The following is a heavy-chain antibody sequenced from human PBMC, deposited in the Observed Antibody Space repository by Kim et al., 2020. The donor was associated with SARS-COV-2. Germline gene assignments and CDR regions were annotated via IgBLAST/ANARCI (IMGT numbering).Heavy chain of an antibody. J-gene: IGHJ4*02. CDR2: ISYDGSNK. CDR1: GFTFSSYA. CDR3: ARASYSSGYYEGYYFDY. D-gene: IGHD3-22*01. V-gene: IGHV3-30*04. Sequence: GGSLRLSCAASGFTFSSYAMHWVRQAPGKGLEWVAVISYDGSNKYYADSVKGRFTISRDNSKNTLYLQMNSLRAEDTAVYYCARASYSSGYYEGYYFDYWGQGTLVTVSS.